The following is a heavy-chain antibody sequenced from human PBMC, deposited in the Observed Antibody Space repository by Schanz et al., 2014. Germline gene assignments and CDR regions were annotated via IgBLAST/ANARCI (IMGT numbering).Heavy chain of an antibody. CDR2: VSSRSDEI. D-gene: IGHD3-10*01. CDR3: AKQQIVRGVISLNWFDS. V-gene: IGHV3-23*05. CDR1: TFTFDHYA. Sequence: EVQLLESGGGLVQPGGSLRLSCSASTFTFDHYAMTWVRQAPGKGLEWVAAVSSRSDEIKYADSVRGRFTISRDNSKNTVHLQMNSLRAEDTAVYYCAKQQIVRGVISLNWFDSWGQGTMVTVSS. J-gene: IGHJ5*01.